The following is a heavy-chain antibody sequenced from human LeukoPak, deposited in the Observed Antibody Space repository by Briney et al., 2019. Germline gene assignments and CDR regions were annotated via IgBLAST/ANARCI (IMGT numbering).Heavy chain of an antibody. CDR3: AKARGYSYQYYFDY. CDR1: GFTFSGYP. J-gene: IGHJ4*02. Sequence: PGRSLRLSCAASGFTFSGYPMSWVRQAPGKGLGWVSAIGGSDGSTYYADSVKGRFTISRDNSKNTLYLQMNSLRVEDTAVYYCAKARGYSYQYYFDYWGQGTLVTVSS. D-gene: IGHD5-18*01. V-gene: IGHV3-23*01. CDR2: IGGSDGST.